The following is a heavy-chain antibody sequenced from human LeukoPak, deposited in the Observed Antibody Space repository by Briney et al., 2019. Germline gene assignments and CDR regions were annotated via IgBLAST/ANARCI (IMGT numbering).Heavy chain of an antibody. Sequence: PGGSLRLSCAASGFNFRSYWMSWVRQAPGKGLEWVANIRQDGGEEYYVDSVKGRFTISRDSAKNSLYLQMDSLRAEDTAVYYCARGGMVRGVNFDYWGQGTLVTVSS. CDR3: ARGGMVRGVNFDY. CDR2: IRQDGGEE. D-gene: IGHD3-10*01. J-gene: IGHJ4*02. CDR1: GFNFRSYW. V-gene: IGHV3-7*01.